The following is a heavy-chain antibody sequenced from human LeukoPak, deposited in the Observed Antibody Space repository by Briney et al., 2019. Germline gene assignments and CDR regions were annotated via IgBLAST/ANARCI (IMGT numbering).Heavy chain of an antibody. D-gene: IGHD4-17*01. Sequence: GASVKVSCKASGYIFTGYYMHWVRQAPGQGPEWMGWINPNSGGTDYAQKFQDWVTMTRDTSITTAYMELSRLRSDDTAVYYCARGDYCSFDYWGQGTLVTVSS. CDR2: INPNSGGT. CDR1: GYIFTGYY. J-gene: IGHJ4*02. V-gene: IGHV1-2*04. CDR3: ARGDYCSFDY.